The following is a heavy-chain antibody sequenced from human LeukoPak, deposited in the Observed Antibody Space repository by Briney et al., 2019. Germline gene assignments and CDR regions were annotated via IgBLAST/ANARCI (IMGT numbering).Heavy chain of an antibody. D-gene: IGHD6-19*01. CDR3: AKDRGGGGWFFDY. CDR2: ISGSGGST. Sequence: GGSLRLSCAASGFTFSSYAMSWVRQAPGKGLEWVSAISGSGGSTYYADSVKGRFTISRDNSKNTLYLQMSSLRAEDTAVYYCAKDRGGGGWFFDYWGQGTLVTVSS. CDR1: GFTFSSYA. V-gene: IGHV3-23*01. J-gene: IGHJ4*02.